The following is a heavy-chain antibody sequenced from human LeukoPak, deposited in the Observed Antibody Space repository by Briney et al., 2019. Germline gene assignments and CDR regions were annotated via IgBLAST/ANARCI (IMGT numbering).Heavy chain of an antibody. V-gene: IGHV4-39*07. CDR3: AREGKEAAADWFDP. J-gene: IGHJ5*02. D-gene: IGHD6-13*01. CDR2: IYHSGST. Sequence: PSETLSLTCTVSGGSISSSSYYWGWIRQPPGKGLEWIGSIYHSGSTYYNPSLKSRVTISVDTSKNQFSLKLSSVTAADTAVYYCAREGKEAAADWFDPWGQGTLVTVSS. CDR1: GGSISSSSYY.